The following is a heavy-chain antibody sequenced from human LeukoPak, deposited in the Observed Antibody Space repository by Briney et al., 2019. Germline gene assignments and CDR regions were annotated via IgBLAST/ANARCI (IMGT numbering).Heavy chain of an antibody. Sequence: GASVKVSCKASGYTFTSYYMPWVRQAPGQGLEWMGIINPSGGSTSYAQKFQGRVAMTRDTSTSTVYMELSSLRSEDTAVYYCARVSERGYSYGYDAFDIWGQGTMVTVSS. CDR3: ARVSERGYSYGYDAFDI. CDR1: GYTFTSYY. J-gene: IGHJ3*02. D-gene: IGHD5-18*01. CDR2: INPSGGST. V-gene: IGHV1-46*01.